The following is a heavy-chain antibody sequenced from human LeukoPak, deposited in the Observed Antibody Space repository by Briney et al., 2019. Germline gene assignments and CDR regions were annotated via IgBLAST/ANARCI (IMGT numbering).Heavy chain of an antibody. CDR1: GFTFRIYG. J-gene: IGHJ4*02. CDR3: AKLRWEPAY. Sequence: GGSLRLSCAASGFTFRIYGMHWVRQAPGKGLEWVAVISDDGTEEFYADSVKGRFTISRDNSKNTLYLQMNSLRAEDTAVYYCAKLRWEPAYWGQGTLVTVSS. D-gene: IGHD1-26*01. CDR2: ISDDGTEE. V-gene: IGHV3-30*18.